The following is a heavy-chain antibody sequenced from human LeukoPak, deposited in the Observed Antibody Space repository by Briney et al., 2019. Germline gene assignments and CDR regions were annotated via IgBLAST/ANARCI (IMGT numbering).Heavy chain of an antibody. CDR1: GFTFSGSG. CDR2: IRSRANNYAT. Sequence: GGSLRLSCAASGFTFSGSGMHWVRQASGKGLEWIGRIRSRANNYATAYSESVKGRFSISRDDSKNTAYLQMNSLKTEDTAVYYCTRLAGDYGSNSWDWGQGTLVTVSS. J-gene: IGHJ4*01. D-gene: IGHD4-23*01. CDR3: TRLAGDYGSNSWD. V-gene: IGHV3-73*01.